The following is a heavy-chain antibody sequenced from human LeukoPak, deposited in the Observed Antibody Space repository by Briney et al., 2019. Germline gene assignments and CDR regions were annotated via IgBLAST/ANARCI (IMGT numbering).Heavy chain of an antibody. D-gene: IGHD6-13*01. CDR2: IIPIFGTA. V-gene: IGHV1-69*06. Sequence: GASVKVSCKASGYTFTSYGISWVRQAPGQGLEWMGGIIPIFGTANYAQKFQGRVTITADKSTSTAYMELSSLRSEDTAVYYCARSKQQLASSGFDPWGQGTLVTVSS. CDR3: ARSKQQLASSGFDP. CDR1: GYTFTSYG. J-gene: IGHJ5*02.